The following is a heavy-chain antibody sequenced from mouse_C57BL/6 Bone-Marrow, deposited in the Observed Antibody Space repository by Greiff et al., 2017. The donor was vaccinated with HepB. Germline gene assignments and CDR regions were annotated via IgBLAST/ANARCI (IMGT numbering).Heavy chain of an antibody. Sequence: EVQLQQSGPELVKPGASVKISCKASGYTFTDYYMNWVKQSHGKSLEWIGDINPNNGGTSYNQKFKGKATLTVDKSSSTAYMELRSLTSEDSAVYYCATGSQGGYWGQGTTLTVSS. J-gene: IGHJ2*01. CDR2: INPNNGGT. CDR1: GYTFTDYY. CDR3: ATGSQGGY. V-gene: IGHV1-26*01.